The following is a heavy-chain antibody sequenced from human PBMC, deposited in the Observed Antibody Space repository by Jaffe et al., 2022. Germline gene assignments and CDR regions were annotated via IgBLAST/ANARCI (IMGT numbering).Heavy chain of an antibody. D-gene: IGHD1-7*01. CDR2: INPSGGST. J-gene: IGHJ3*02. CDR3: ALEEVPTGTTFADAFDI. Sequence: QVQLVQSGAEVKKPGASVKVSCKASGYTFTSYYMHWVRQAPGQGLEWMGIINPSGGSTSYAQKFQGRVTMTRDTSTSTVYMELSSLRSEDTAVYYCALEEVPTGTTFADAFDIWGQGTMVTVSS. V-gene: IGHV1-46*03. CDR1: GYTFTSYY.